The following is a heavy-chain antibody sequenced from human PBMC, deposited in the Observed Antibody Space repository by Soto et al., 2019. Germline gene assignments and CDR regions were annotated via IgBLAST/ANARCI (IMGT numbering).Heavy chain of an antibody. CDR2: TSEAGTVT. D-gene: IGHD2-15*01. CDR3: ARRFCSGGRCKGNDGFDV. V-gene: IGHV3-30*07. Sequence: QVQLVESGGDVVQPGRSLRLSSVVSGCIFKEYVFHWVRQAPGKGLDWVAVTSEAGTVTYYADSVKGRFATSRDTSENTVYLQMNSLRGEDTAVYYCARRFCSGGRCKGNDGFDVWGQGTLVTVSS. CDR1: GCIFKEYV. J-gene: IGHJ3*01.